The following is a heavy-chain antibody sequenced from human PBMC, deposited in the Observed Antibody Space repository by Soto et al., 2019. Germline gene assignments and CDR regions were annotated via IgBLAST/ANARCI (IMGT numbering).Heavy chain of an antibody. D-gene: IGHD1-26*01. CDR3: AKDNGRLIVGRLDS. CDR2: LSWNSGTI. V-gene: IGHV3-9*01. Sequence: EVQLVESGGGLVQPGTSLRLSCAASGFTFDDYAMHWVRQAPGKGLEWVSGLSWNSGTIGYADSVKGRFTISRDNAKNHLYLQMNSLRAEDTDLYYGAKDNGRLIVGRLDSWGQGTLVTVST. CDR1: GFTFDDYA. J-gene: IGHJ4*02.